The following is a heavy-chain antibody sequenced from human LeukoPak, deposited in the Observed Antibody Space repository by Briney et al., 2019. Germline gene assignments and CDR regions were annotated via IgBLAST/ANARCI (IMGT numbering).Heavy chain of an antibody. V-gene: IGHV4-34*01. Sequence: SETLSLTCAVSLGSFLGSHWNCLRQSPEKGLEWIGEINHSGRTNYNPSLKSRVTISVDTSKSQFFLKLTSVTAADTAVYYCARDPTTVVTLPYSFEFWGQGTLVTVSA. CDR2: INHSGRT. D-gene: IGHD4-23*01. CDR3: ARDPTTVVTLPYSFEF. CDR1: LGSFLGSH. J-gene: IGHJ4*02.